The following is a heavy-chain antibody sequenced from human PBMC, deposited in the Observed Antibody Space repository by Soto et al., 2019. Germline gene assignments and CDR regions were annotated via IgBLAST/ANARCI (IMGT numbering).Heavy chain of an antibody. J-gene: IGHJ6*02. CDR3: AKVRQDDYYYYYGMDV. CDR1: GFTFSSYG. D-gene: IGHD2-15*01. Sequence: GGSLRLSCAASGFTFSSYGMHWVRQAPGKGLEWVAVISYDGSNKYYADSVKGRFTISRDNSKNTLYLQMNSLRAEDTAVYYCAKVRQDDYYYYYGMDVWGQGTTVTVSS. V-gene: IGHV3-30*18. CDR2: ISYDGSNK.